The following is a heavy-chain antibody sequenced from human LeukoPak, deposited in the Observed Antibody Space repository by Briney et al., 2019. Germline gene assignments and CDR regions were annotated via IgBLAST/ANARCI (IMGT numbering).Heavy chain of an antibody. CDR3: AAPRVGSGSYYKGSYYHGMDV. V-gene: IGHV3-23*01. Sequence: SGGSLRLSCAASGFTFSSYAMSWVRQAPGKGLEWVSAISRSGGSTYYADSVKGRFTISRDNSKDTLYLQMNSLRAEDTAVYYCAAPRVGSGSYYKGSYYHGMDVWGKGTTVTVSS. CDR2: ISRSGGST. J-gene: IGHJ6*04. D-gene: IGHD3-10*01. CDR1: GFTFSSYA.